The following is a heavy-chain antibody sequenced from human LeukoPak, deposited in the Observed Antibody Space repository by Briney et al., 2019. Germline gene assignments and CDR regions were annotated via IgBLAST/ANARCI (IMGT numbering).Heavy chain of an antibody. CDR2: INHSGST. CDR1: GGFFSGYY. D-gene: IGHD3-22*01. CDR3: ARVDYYDSSGYYLRFDP. J-gene: IGHJ5*02. Sequence: SETLSLTCAVYGGFFSGYYWSWIRQPPGKGLEWIGEINHSGSTNYNPSLKSRVTISVDTSKNQFSLKLSSVTAADTAVYYCARVDYYDSSGYYLRFDPWGQGTLVTVSS. V-gene: IGHV4-34*01.